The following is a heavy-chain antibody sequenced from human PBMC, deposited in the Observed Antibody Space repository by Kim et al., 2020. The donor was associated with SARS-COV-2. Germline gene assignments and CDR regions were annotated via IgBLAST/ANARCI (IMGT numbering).Heavy chain of an antibody. V-gene: IGHV3-15*01. CDR1: GFTFSNAW. Sequence: GGSLRLSCAASGFTFSNAWMSWVRQAPGKGLEWVGRIKSKTDGGTTDYAALVKGRFTISRDDSKNTLYLQMNSLKTEDTAVYYCTSSGVGLEPDQLLWFGATYHHYYYYYGMDVWGQGTTVTVSS. CDR2: IKSKTDGGTT. J-gene: IGHJ6*02. D-gene: IGHD3-10*01. CDR3: TSSGVGLEPDQLLWFGATYHHYYYYYGMDV.